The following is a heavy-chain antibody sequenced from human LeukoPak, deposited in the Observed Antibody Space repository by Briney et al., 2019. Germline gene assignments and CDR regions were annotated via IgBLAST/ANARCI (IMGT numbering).Heavy chain of an antibody. V-gene: IGHV4-39*02. CDR3: ARDGIAAHGTVTRGGWFDP. CDR1: GGSICSSSYY. CDR2: IYYSGST. D-gene: IGHD6-13*01. J-gene: IGHJ5*02. Sequence: SETLSLTCTDSGGSICSSSYYWGWIRQPRGKGLEWIGSIYYSGSTYYNPSLKSRVTISVDTSKNQFSLKMSSVTAADTAVYYYARDGIAAHGTVTRGGWFDPWGQGTLVTVSS.